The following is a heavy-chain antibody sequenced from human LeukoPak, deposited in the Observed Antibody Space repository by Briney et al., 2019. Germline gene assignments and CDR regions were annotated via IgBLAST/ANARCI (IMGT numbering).Heavy chain of an antibody. CDR1: GFSVTNDY. J-gene: IGHJ3*02. CDR2: ISGSGGST. Sequence: PGGSLRLSCAVSGFSVTNDYMSWVRQPPGKGLEWVSTISGSGGSTYYADSVKGRFTISRDNSKNTLYLQMNSLRAEDTAVYYCARDWPSEWQQLPDYDAVDIWGQGTMVTVSS. D-gene: IGHD6-13*01. V-gene: IGHV3-23*01. CDR3: ARDWPSEWQQLPDYDAVDI.